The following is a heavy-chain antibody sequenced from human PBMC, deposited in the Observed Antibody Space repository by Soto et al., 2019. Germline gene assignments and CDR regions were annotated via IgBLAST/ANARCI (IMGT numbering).Heavy chain of an antibody. CDR2: IDPSDSYT. Sequence: PGESLKISCQGSGYSFTSYWISWVRQMPGKGLEWMCRIDPSDSYTNYSPSFQGHVTISADKSISTAYLQWSSLKASDTAMYYCARNPSVNLRRGGMDVWGQGTTVNVSS. CDR1: GYSFTSYW. CDR3: ARNPSVNLRRGGMDV. V-gene: IGHV5-10-1*01. J-gene: IGHJ6*02.